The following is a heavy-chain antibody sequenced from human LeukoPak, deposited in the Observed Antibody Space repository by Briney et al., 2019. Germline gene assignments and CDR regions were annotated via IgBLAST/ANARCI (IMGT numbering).Heavy chain of an antibody. Sequence: GGSLRLSCAASGLTVRNNYMSWVRHAPGKGLVWVSHINSDESNTNYADSVKGRFTISRDNAKNTLYLQMNNLRAEDTAVYFCARLWDSSSSRHFDYWGQGTLVTVSS. CDR3: ARLWDSSSSRHFDY. CDR2: INSDESNT. CDR1: GLTVRNNY. J-gene: IGHJ4*02. V-gene: IGHV3-74*01. D-gene: IGHD6-6*01.